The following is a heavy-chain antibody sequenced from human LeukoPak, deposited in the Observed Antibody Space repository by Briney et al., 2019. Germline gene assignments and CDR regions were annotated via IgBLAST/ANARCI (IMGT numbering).Heavy chain of an antibody. CDR2: ISAYNGNT. J-gene: IGHJ4*02. Sequence: ASVKVSCKASGYTFTSYGISWVRQAPGQGLEWMGWISAYNGNTDYAQKLQGRVTMTTDTSTSTAYMELRSLRSDDTAVYYCARVFSDILTGYYRYFDYWGQGTLVTVSS. D-gene: IGHD3-9*01. CDR3: ARVFSDILTGYYRYFDY. V-gene: IGHV1-18*01. CDR1: GYTFTSYG.